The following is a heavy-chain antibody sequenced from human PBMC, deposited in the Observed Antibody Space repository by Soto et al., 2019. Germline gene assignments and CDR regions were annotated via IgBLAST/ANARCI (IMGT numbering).Heavy chain of an antibody. D-gene: IGHD4-17*01. V-gene: IGHV3-21*01. CDR3: AKYKTVTVPFDY. Sequence: ESGGGLVKPGGSLRLSCAASGFTFSSYSMNWVRQAPGKGLEWVSSISSSSSYIYYADSVKGRFTISRDNAKNSLYLQMNSLRAEDTAVYYCAKYKTVTVPFDYWGQGTLVTVSS. CDR1: GFTFSSYS. CDR2: ISSSSSYI. J-gene: IGHJ4*02.